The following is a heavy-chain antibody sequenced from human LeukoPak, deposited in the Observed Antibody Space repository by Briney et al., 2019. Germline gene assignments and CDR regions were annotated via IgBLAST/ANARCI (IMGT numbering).Heavy chain of an antibody. D-gene: IGHD6-6*01. CDR2: MNPNSGNT. Sequence: ASVKVSCKASGYTFTSHDINWVRQAAGQGLEWMGWMNPNSGNTVYAQKFQCRVTMTRNTFISTAYMELSSLRSEGTAVYYCARGRAALMSRWGLGTLVTVSS. CDR3: ARGRAALMSR. J-gene: IGHJ4*02. V-gene: IGHV1-8*01. CDR1: GYTFTSHD.